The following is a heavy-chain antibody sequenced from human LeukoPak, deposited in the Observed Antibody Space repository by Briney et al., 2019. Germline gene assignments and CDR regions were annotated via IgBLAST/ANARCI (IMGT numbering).Heavy chain of an antibody. J-gene: IGHJ5*02. CDR3: AKDGPLLWFGPTDA. CDR1: GFTFSTYG. V-gene: IGHV3-23*01. D-gene: IGHD3-10*01. CDR2: VSSTGSGT. Sequence: GGSLRLSCVASGFTFSTYGMSWVRQSPGKGREWVAAVSSTGSGTYYPDSLKGRFIISRDNSQHTVFLQMNSLRPEDTAFYFCAKDGPLLWFGPTDAWGQGILVTVSS.